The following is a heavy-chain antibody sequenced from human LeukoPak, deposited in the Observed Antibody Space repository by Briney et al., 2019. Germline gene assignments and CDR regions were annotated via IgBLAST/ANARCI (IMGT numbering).Heavy chain of an antibody. CDR3: ARVLIAAAGTLAY. CDR2: INTNTGNP. D-gene: IGHD6-13*01. Sequence: APVKVSCKASGYTFTSYAMNWVRQAPGQGLEWMGWINTNTGNPTYAQDFTGRFVFSLDTSVTTTYLQISSLKTEDTAVYYCARVLIAAAGTLAYWGQGTLVTVSS. CDR1: GYTFTSYA. J-gene: IGHJ4*02. V-gene: IGHV7-4-1*02.